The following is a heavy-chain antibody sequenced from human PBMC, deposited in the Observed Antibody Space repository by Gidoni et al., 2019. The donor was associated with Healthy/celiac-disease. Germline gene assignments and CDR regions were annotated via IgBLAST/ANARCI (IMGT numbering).Heavy chain of an antibody. V-gene: IGHV3-9*01. J-gene: IGHJ4*02. CDR1: GFTFDDYA. CDR3: AKDGSSGPLDY. Sequence: EVQLVESGGGLVQPGRSLRLSCAASGFTFDDYAMHWVRQAPGKGLEWVSGISWNSGSIGYADSVKGRFTISRDNAKNSLYLQMNRLRAEDTALYYCAKDGSSGPLDYWGQGTLVTVSS. D-gene: IGHD3-22*01. CDR2: ISWNSGSI.